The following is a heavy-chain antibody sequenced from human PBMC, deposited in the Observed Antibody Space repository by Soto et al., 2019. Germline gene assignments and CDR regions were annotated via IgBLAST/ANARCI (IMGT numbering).Heavy chain of an antibody. Sequence: SVKVSCKASGGTFSSYAISWVRQAPGQGLEWMGGIIPIFGTANYAQKFQGRVTITADESTSTAYMELSSLRAEDTAVYYCAKDERWKGKNYYYYAMDVWGQGTTVTV. J-gene: IGHJ6*02. CDR2: IIPIFGTA. V-gene: IGHV1-69*13. CDR3: AKDERWKGKNYYYYAMDV. CDR1: GGTFSSYA. D-gene: IGHD4-17*01.